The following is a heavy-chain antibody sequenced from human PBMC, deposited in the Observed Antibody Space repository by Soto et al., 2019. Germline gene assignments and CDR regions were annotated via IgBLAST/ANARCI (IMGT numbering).Heavy chain of an antibody. V-gene: IGHV4-34*01. CDR1: GGSFSGYY. Sequence: SETLSLTCAVYGGSFSGYYWSGIRQPTGKGLEWIGKINYSGSTNYNPSLKSRVTISVDTSKNQFSLKLSSVTAADTAVYYCARHLCTNGVCYLGYWGQGTLVTVSS. CDR3: ARHLCTNGVCYLGY. D-gene: IGHD2-8*01. J-gene: IGHJ4*02. CDR2: INYSGST.